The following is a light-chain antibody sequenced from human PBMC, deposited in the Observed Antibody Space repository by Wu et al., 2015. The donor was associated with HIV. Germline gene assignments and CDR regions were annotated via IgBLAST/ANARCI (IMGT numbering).Light chain of an antibody. Sequence: DIQLIQSPSTVSASVGDRVVLNCRASQTISNYLAWYQQTPGKAPIVLIYKASYLGTGVSSRFAGSGSGTQFSLTINNLRPEDYGIYFCQQYKSYPFTFGPGTTVDF. V-gene: IGKV1-5*03. CDR1: QTISNY. CDR3: QQYKSYPFT. J-gene: IGKJ3*01. CDR2: KAS.